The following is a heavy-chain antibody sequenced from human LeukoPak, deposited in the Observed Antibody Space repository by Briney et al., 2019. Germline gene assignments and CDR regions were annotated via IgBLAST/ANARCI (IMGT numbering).Heavy chain of an antibody. CDR2: IYYSGST. J-gene: IGHJ3*02. D-gene: IGHD3-3*01. V-gene: IGHV4-59*01. CDR3: ARTYDFGRGPPGDAFDN. Sequence: PSETLSLTCTVSGGSISSYYWSWIRQPPGKGLEWIGYIYYSGSTNYNPSLKSRVTISVDTSKNQFSLKLSSVTAADTAVYYCARTYDFGRGPPGDAFDNWGPGTLVIVSS. CDR1: GGSISSYY.